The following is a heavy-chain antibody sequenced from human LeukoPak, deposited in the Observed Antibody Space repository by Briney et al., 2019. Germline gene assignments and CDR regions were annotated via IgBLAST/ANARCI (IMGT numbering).Heavy chain of an antibody. Sequence: GGSLRLSCAASGFSFSRYSMNWVRQAPGKGLEWIAHISSSSSPIYYADSVKGRFTISRDNAKNSLYLQMNSLRVEDTAVYSCARDDSGDYRGNLFDYWGQGTLVTVSS. CDR2: ISSSSSPI. CDR1: GFSFSRYS. CDR3: ARDDSGDYRGNLFDY. J-gene: IGHJ4*02. V-gene: IGHV3-48*04. D-gene: IGHD4-23*01.